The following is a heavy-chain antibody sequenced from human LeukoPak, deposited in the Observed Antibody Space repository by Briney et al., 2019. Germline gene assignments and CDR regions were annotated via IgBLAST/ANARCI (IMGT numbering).Heavy chain of an antibody. CDR2: ISSSSSYI. Sequence: GGSLRLSCAAPGFTFSTYSMNWVRQAPGKGLEWVSSISSSSSYIYYADSVKGRFTISRDNAKNSLYLQMNSLRAEDTAVYYCARVRYDYYYGMDVWGKGTTVTVSS. CDR1: GFTFSTYS. CDR3: ARVRYDYYYGMDV. V-gene: IGHV3-21*01. J-gene: IGHJ6*04.